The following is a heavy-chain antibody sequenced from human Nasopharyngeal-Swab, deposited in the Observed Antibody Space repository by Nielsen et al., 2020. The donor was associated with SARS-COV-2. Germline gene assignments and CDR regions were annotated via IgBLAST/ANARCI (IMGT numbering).Heavy chain of an antibody. CDR3: VSSYYGSAY. CDR1: GFTFSNYN. V-gene: IGHV3-48*04. Sequence: GESLKISCAASGFTFSNYNMNWVRQAPGKGLEWGSYITSTASTIYSADSVKGRFTISRDNAKNSLSLQINSLRAEDTAMYYCVSSYYGSAYWGQGTLVTVSS. J-gene: IGHJ4*02. D-gene: IGHD3-10*01. CDR2: ITSTASTI.